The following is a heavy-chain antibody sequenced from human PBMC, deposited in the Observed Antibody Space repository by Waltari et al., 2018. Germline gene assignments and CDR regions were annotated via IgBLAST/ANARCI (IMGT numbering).Heavy chain of an antibody. D-gene: IGHD3-9*01. V-gene: IGHV4-31*03. CDR2: IYFSGST. CDR1: GVSLSRGGYC. Sequence: QVQLQESGPGLVQPSQPLSRTCTVSGVSLSRGGYCWSWILQPPGKGLEWIGYIYFSGSTYYHPALKRRVTISVGTSKNQFSLKLSSVTAADTAVYYCARGPGRYFDFGAFDIWGQGTMVTVSS. J-gene: IGHJ3*02. CDR3: ARGPGRYFDFGAFDI.